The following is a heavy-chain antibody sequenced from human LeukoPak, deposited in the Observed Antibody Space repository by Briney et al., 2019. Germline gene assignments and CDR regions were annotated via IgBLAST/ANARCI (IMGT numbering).Heavy chain of an antibody. J-gene: IGHJ4*02. CDR2: IGGSGVNT. CDR3: AKNGGDSYGTGHFDC. Sequence: GLLRLSGVASGCTFRSYAMTWFRRPPGKGLVWVPAIGGSGVNTYYADSAKGRFPISRDNSKNTLYLQMHILTANSTAVYYCAKNGGDSYGTGHFDCWGQGTLVTVSS. V-gene: IGHV3-23*01. CDR1: GCTFRSYA. D-gene: IGHD3-10*01.